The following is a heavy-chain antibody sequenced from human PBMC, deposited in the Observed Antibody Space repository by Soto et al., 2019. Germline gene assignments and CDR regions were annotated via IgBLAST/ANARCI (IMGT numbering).Heavy chain of an antibody. Sequence: QVQLVESGGGLVKPGGSLRLSCAASGFTFSDYYMSWIRQAPGKGLEWVSYISSSGSTIYYADSVKGRFTSSRDNAKNSLYLQMHSLRAEDTAVYYCARVKRSRYSGYDYSYWFDPWGQGTLVTVSS. CDR3: ARVKRSRYSGYDYSYWFDP. V-gene: IGHV3-11*01. CDR2: ISSSGSTI. CDR1: GFTFSDYY. D-gene: IGHD5-12*01. J-gene: IGHJ5*02.